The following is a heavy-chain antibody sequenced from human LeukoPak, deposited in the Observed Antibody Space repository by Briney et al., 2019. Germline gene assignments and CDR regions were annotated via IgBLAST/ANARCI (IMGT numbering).Heavy chain of an antibody. CDR1: GYTFTSYA. CDR3: GMDV. J-gene: IGHJ6*02. D-gene: IGHD1-1*01. Sequence: ASVKVSCKASGYTFTSYAMNWVRQAPGQGLELMGWINTNTGNTTYAQGFTGRFVFSLDTSVSTAYYCARVQGAPLGPYYYYGMDVWGPGTTVTVSS. CDR2: INTNTGNT. V-gene: IGHV7-4-1*01.